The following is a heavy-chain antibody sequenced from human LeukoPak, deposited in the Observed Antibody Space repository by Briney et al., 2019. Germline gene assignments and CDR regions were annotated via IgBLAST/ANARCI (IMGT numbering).Heavy chain of an antibody. CDR2: IFYSGST. D-gene: IGHD1-26*01. CDR3: ARRSGSSHFDY. J-gene: IGHJ4*02. CDR1: GGSISRSDYY. V-gene: IGHV4-39*07. Sequence: SETLSLTCTVSGGSISRSDYYWGWIRQPPGKGLEWIGSIFYSGSTYYNASPKSRVTISVDTSKNQFSLKMTSVTAADTAVYYCARRSGSSHFDYWGQGTLVTVSS.